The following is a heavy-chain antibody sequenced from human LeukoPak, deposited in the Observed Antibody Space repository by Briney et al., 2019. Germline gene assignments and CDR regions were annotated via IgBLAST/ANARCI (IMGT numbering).Heavy chain of an antibody. D-gene: IGHD3-22*01. Sequence: PSETLSLTCTVSGVSITSYYWGWIRQPPGKGLEWIGSIYYSGSTYYNPSLKSRVTISIDTSKNQFSLRLRSVTAADTAVYYCAREILYDSTGYYLWGQGTVVTVSS. J-gene: IGHJ4*02. V-gene: IGHV4-39*07. CDR2: IYYSGST. CDR1: GVSITSYY. CDR3: AREILYDSTGYYL.